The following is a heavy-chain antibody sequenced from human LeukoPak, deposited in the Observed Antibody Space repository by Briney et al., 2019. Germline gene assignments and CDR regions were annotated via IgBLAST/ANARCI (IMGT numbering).Heavy chain of an antibody. J-gene: IGHJ5*02. CDR2: ISSSGSTI. V-gene: IGHV3-48*03. CDR3: AGMGEYDFWSGYYPTNWFDP. D-gene: IGHD3-3*01. CDR1: GFTFSSYE. Sequence: GGSLRLSCAASGFTFSSYEMNWVRQAPGKGLEWVSYISSSGSTIYYADSVKGRFTISRDNAKNSLYLQMNSLRAEDTAVYYCAGMGEYDFWSGYYPTNWFDPWGQGTLVTVSS.